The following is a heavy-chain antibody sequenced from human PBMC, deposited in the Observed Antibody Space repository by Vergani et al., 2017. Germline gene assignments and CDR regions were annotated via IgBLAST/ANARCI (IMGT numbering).Heavy chain of an antibody. D-gene: IGHD4-23*01. Sequence: EVQLVESGGGLVQPGGSLRLSCAASGFTLNNYWVTWVRQAPRKGLEWVANINQDGSEKYYMDSVKGRFTISRDNAKNSLYLQMNSLRGEDAAVYACARTNTVLIPHGVFDRWGQVTMVAVSS. V-gene: IGHV3-7*01. CDR3: ARTNTVLIPHGVFDR. CDR1: GFTLNNYW. CDR2: INQDGSEK. J-gene: IGHJ3*01.